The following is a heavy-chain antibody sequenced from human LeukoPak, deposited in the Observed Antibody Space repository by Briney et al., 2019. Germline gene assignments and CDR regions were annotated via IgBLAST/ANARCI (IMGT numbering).Heavy chain of an antibody. V-gene: IGHV4-59*01. J-gene: IGHJ6*02. Sequence: ETLSLTCAVYGGSFSGYYWSWIRQPPGKGLEWIGHIYYSGSTNYNPSLKSRVTISVDTSKNQFSLKLSSVTAADTAIYYCARSSSTSSYYYYGMDVWGQGTTVTVSS. CDR2: IYYSGST. CDR1: GGSFSGYY. CDR3: ARSSSTSSYYYYGMDV.